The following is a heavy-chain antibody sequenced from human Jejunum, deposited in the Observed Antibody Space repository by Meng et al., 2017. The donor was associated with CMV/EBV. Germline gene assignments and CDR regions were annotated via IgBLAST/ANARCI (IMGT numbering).Heavy chain of an antibody. Sequence: GFTFSSHAMHWVRQAPGKGLEWVAVTSYDGNSQYYTDSVKGRFTISRDNSDNMLYLQMNSLRADDTAVYYCARDGGGFNSSPFDCWGQGTLVTVSS. D-gene: IGHD3-16*01. V-gene: IGHV3-30*04. CDR2: TSYDGNSQ. CDR1: GFTFSSHA. J-gene: IGHJ4*02. CDR3: ARDGGGFNSSPFDC.